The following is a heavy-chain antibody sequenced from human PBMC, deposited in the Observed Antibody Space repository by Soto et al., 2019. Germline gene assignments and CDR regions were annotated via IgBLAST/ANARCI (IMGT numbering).Heavy chain of an antibody. Sequence: SETLSLTCTVSGGSISSSSNYWGWIRQPPGKGLEWIGSIYYSGSTNYNPSLKSRVTISVDTSKNQFSLKLSSVTAADTAVYYCASHPLVAAPVLSVYWGQGTLVTVSS. V-gene: IGHV4-39*01. CDR1: GGSISSSSNY. D-gene: IGHD2-15*01. CDR2: IYYSGST. CDR3: ASHPLVAAPVLSVY. J-gene: IGHJ4*02.